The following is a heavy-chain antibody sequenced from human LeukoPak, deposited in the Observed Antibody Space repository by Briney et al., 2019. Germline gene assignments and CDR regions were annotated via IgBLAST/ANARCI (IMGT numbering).Heavy chain of an antibody. V-gene: IGHV1-18*01. Sequence: ASVNVSCKASVYTFTSYGISWVRQAPGQGLEWMGWIIPYNGNTNYAQNLQGRVSMTTDTSTTTAYMVLTSLTSDDTAVYYCARGGTTSWVGSFDHWGQGTLVTVSS. CDR2: IIPYNGNT. J-gene: IGHJ4*02. CDR3: ARGGTTSWVGSFDH. D-gene: IGHD1-14*01. CDR1: VYTFTSYG.